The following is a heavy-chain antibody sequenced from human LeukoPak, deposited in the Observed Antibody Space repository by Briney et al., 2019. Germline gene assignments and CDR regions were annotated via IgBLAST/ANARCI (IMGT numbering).Heavy chain of an antibody. D-gene: IGHD3-22*01. CDR2: IKSKTDGGTT. V-gene: IGHV3-15*01. Sequence: GGSLRLSCAASGFTFNDAWMSWVRQAPGKGLEWVGRIKSKTDGGTTDYAAPVKGRFTISRDDSKNMLYLQMNSLKTEDTAVYYCTTRKYYDSSGFDYWGQGIPVTVSS. CDR3: TTRKYYDSSGFDY. CDR1: GFTFNDAW. J-gene: IGHJ4*02.